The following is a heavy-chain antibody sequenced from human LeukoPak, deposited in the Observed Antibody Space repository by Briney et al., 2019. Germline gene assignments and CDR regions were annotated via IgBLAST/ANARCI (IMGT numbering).Heavy chain of an antibody. Sequence: ASVKVSCKSSGYTFTAYAVHWVRHAPGQGLEWMGWITPSDGANYAQKFQGRVTMTRDTSMSTAYMDLNRLTSDDTAVYFCARDRYGDGFAHFDYWGQGTLVTVSS. V-gene: IGHV1-2*02. CDR2: ITPSDGA. CDR1: GYTFTAYA. D-gene: IGHD5-24*01. CDR3: ARDRYGDGFAHFDY. J-gene: IGHJ4*02.